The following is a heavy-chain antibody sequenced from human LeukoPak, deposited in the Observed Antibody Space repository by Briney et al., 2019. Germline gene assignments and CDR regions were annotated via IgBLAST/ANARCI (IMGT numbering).Heavy chain of an antibody. J-gene: IGHJ4*02. CDR1: GGSISSYY. CDR3: ASHSRTTGYSSGWYPFDY. V-gene: IGHV4-4*07. D-gene: IGHD6-19*01. Sequence: SETLSLTCTVSGGSISSYYWSWIRQPAGKGLEWIGRIYTSGSTNYNPSLKSRVTMSVDTSKNQFSLKLSSATAADTAVYYCASHSRTTGYSSGWYPFDYWGQGTLVTVSS. CDR2: IYTSGST.